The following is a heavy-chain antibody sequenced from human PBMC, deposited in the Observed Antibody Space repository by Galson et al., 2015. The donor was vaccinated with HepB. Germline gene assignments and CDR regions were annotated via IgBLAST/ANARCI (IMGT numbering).Heavy chain of an antibody. J-gene: IGHJ4*02. D-gene: IGHD3-22*01. CDR3: ARYHSGNYYDSRGYSGY. CDR2: ISYDGSNK. CDR1: GLTFSSYA. Sequence: SLRLSCAASGLTFSSYAMHWVRQAPGKGLEWVAVISYDGSNKYYADSVKGRFTIPRDNSKNTLYLQMNSLRAEDTAVYYCARYHSGNYYDSRGYSGYWGQGTLATVSS. V-gene: IGHV3-30-3*01.